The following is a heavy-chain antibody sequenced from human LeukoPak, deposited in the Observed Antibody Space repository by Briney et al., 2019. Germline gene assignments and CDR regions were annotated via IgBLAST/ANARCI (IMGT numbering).Heavy chain of an antibody. Sequence: PGGSLRLSCAASGFTFSIAWMTWVRQAPGKGLEWVGRIKSKTDGGTTDYAAPVKGRFTISRDDSENTLYLQMNSLKTEDTAVYYCTTAYPAFDWLSNPGDYWGQGTLVTVSS. J-gene: IGHJ4*02. CDR2: IKSKTDGGTT. D-gene: IGHD3-9*01. CDR3: TTAYPAFDWLSNPGDY. CDR1: GFTFSIAW. V-gene: IGHV3-15*01.